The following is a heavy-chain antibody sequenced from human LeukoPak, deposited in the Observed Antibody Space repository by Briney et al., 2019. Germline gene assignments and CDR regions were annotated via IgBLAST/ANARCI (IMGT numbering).Heavy chain of an antibody. Sequence: EASVKVSCKASGGTFSSYAISWVRQAPGQGLEWMGWISAYNGNTNYAQKLQGRVTMTTDTSTSTAYMELRSLRSDDTAVYYCARDPLLPIAAAGTGFYYYYYMDVWGKGTTVTVSS. CDR1: GGTFSSYA. CDR2: ISAYNGNT. V-gene: IGHV1-18*01. CDR3: ARDPLLPIAAAGTGFYYYYYMDV. J-gene: IGHJ6*03. D-gene: IGHD6-13*01.